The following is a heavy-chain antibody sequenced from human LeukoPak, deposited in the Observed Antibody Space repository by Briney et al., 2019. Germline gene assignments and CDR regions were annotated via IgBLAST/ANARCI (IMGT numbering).Heavy chain of an antibody. Sequence: PSETLSLTCTVSGGSISSYYWGWIRQPPGQGLEWIGSIYYSGSTYYNPSLKSPVTISLDTSKNQFSLKLSSVTAADTAVYYCARRKVAAPVDSWGQGTLVTVSS. J-gene: IGHJ4*02. CDR2: IYYSGST. V-gene: IGHV4-39*01. CDR1: GGSISSYY. D-gene: IGHD2-15*01. CDR3: ARRKVAAPVDS.